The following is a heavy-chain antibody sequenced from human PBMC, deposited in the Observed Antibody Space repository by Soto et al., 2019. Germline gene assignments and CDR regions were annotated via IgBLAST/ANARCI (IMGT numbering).Heavy chain of an antibody. CDR1: GYTFSRYG. J-gene: IGHJ4*02. CDR3: ARGASSDYVAPDY. V-gene: IGHV1-18*01. Sequence: GASVKVSCKASGYTFSRYGTSWVRQAPGQGLEWMGWISADNGNTNYAQNLQGRVTMTTDTSTTTAYMELRNLRSDDTAVYYCARGASSDYVAPDYWGQGTLVTVSS. CDR2: ISADNGNT. D-gene: IGHD3-16*01.